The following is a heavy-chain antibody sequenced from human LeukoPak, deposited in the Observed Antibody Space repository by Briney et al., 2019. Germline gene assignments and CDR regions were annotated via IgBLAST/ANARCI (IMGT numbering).Heavy chain of an antibody. CDR3: ARDVLMVYAFDY. CDR2: ISSSSSYI. J-gene: IGHJ4*02. D-gene: IGHD2-8*01. Sequence: GGSLRLSCAASGFTFSSYSMNWVRQAPGRGLEGVSSISSSSSYIYYADSVKGRFTISRDNAKNSLYLQMNSLRAEDTAVYYCARDVLMVYAFDYWGQGTLVTV. CDR1: GFTFSSYS. V-gene: IGHV3-21*01.